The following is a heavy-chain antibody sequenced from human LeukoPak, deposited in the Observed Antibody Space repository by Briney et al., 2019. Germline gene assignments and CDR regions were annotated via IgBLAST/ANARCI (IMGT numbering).Heavy chain of an antibody. CDR1: GFTFSSYW. V-gene: IGHV3-7*01. J-gene: IGHJ4*02. Sequence: GGSLRLSCAASGFTFSSYWMSWVRQAPGKGLEWVANIKQDGSEKYYVDSVKGRFTISRDNAKNSLYLQMNSLRAEDTAVYYCARVWRSITMIVVVTKYFDYWGQGTLVTVSS. CDR2: IKQDGSEK. D-gene: IGHD3-22*01. CDR3: ARVWRSITMIVVVTKYFDY.